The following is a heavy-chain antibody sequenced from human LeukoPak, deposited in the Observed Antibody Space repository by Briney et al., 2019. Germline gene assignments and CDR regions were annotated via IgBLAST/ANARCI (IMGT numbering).Heavy chain of an antibody. D-gene: IGHD3-10*01. CDR1: GYTFTSYG. CDR2: ISAYNGNT. J-gene: IGHJ6*02. Sequence: GASVKVSCKASGYTFTSYGISWVRQAPGQGLEWMGWISAYNGNTNYAQKLQGRVTMTTGTSTSTAYMELSSLRSEDTAVYYCAKSPYYYGSGSWQAYYYYGMDVWGQGTTVTVSS. V-gene: IGHV1-18*01. CDR3: AKSPYYYGSGSWQAYYYYGMDV.